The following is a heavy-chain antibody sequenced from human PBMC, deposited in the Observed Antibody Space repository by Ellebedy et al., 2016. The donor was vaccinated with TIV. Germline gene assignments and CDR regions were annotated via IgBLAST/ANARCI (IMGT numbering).Heavy chain of an antibody. V-gene: IGHV3-23*01. CDR3: AKDVSIGTTQSFYGMDV. CDR1: GFTFSNYA. Sequence: GGSLRLSCVASGFTFSNYAMSWVRQAPGKGLEWVSNVVCSSGSTFYADSVKGRFTISRDNPKNTLYRQMNSLSAEDTAVYYCAKDVSIGTTQSFYGMDVWGQGTTVTVSS. D-gene: IGHD1-7*01. CDR2: VVCSSGST. J-gene: IGHJ6*02.